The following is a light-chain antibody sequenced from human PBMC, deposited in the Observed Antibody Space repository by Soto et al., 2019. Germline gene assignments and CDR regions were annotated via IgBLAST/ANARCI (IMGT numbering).Light chain of an antibody. V-gene: IGKV1-16*02. CDR3: QQYKSYPIT. Sequence: DIQMTQSPSSLSASIGDRVTITCRAGQGISSYLTWFQQKPGKAPKSLIYAASSLQSGVPSKFSGSGSGTDFTLTISCLQPEDFATYYCQQYKSYPITFGAGARLEIK. CDR1: QGISSY. CDR2: AAS. J-gene: IGKJ5*01.